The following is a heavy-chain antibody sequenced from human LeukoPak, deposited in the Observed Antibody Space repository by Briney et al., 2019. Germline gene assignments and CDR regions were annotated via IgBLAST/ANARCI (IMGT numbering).Heavy chain of an antibody. J-gene: IGHJ4*02. Sequence: GGSLRLSCAASGFTFGSFWMFWVRQAPGRGLEWVANIKQDGSEKYYVDSVKGRFTISRDNAENPLSLQMNSLRADDTAVYYCVGGSGWLFDYWGQGTLVTVSS. CDR3: VGGSGWLFDY. D-gene: IGHD6-19*01. V-gene: IGHV3-7*01. CDR2: IKQDGSEK. CDR1: GFTFGSFW.